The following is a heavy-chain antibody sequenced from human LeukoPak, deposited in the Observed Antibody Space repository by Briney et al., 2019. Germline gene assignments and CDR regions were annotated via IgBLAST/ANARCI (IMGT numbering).Heavy chain of an antibody. J-gene: IGHJ4*02. V-gene: IGHV3-30*04. Sequence: GGSLRLSCAASGFTFSRYAMHWVRRTPGKGLEWVAFISYDATYKYFADSVKGRFTISRDNSKNTLYLQMNSLRPEDTAEYYCARSERGYTSGYSLFDYWGQGTQVTVSS. CDR2: ISYDATYK. D-gene: IGHD3-9*01. CDR1: GFTFSRYA. CDR3: ARSERGYTSGYSLFDY.